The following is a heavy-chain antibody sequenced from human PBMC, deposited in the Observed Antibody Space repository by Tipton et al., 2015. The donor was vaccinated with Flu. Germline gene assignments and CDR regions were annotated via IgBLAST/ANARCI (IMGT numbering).Heavy chain of an antibody. V-gene: IGHV4-39*01. D-gene: IGHD4-11*01. CDR1: GASISTSVYY. J-gene: IGHJ5*02. CDR3: ARRDYSNYVSDPKNWFDP. CDR2: IYSGDSGYT. Sequence: LRLSCTVSGASISTSVYYWGWIRQPPGKGLDWIGNIYSGDSGYTYFNPSLESRVAISLDTSKNQFYLKLTSLTAADTAVYYCARRDYSNYVSDPKNWFDPWGQGTLVTVSS.